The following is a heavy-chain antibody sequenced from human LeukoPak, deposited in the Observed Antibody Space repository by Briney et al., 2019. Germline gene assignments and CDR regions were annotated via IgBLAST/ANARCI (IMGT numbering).Heavy chain of an antibody. D-gene: IGHD3-10*01. CDR1: GFTVSSNY. J-gene: IGHJ4*02. V-gene: IGHV3-66*01. Sequence: PGGSLRLSCAASGFTVSSNYMNWVRQAPGKGLEWVSVIYSGGSTYYADSVKGRFTISRDNSKNTLYLQMNSLRAEDTAVYYCARDLGSYYGSGSYYDYWGQGTLVTVSS. CDR2: IYSGGST. CDR3: ARDLGSYYGSGSYYDY.